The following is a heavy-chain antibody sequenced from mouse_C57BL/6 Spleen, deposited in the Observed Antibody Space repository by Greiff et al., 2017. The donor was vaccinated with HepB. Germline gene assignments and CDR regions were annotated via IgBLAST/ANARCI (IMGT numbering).Heavy chain of an antibody. Sequence: EVQLQESGPGLVKPSQSLSLTCSVTGYSITSGYYWNWIRQFPGNKLEWMGYISYDGSNNYNPSLKNRISITRDTSKNQFFLKLNSVTTEDTATYDCARDRDGYLDYWGQGTTLTVSS. CDR2: ISYDGSN. CDR1: GYSITSGYY. D-gene: IGHD2-3*01. CDR3: ARDRDGYLDY. V-gene: IGHV3-6*01. J-gene: IGHJ2*01.